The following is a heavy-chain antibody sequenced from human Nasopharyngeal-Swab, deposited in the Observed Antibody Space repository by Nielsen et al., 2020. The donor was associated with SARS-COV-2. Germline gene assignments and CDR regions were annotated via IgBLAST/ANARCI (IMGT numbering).Heavy chain of an antibody. Sequence: ASVKVSCKASGYNFDDYAIHWVRQAPGQGLEWMGWINPHSGDTNYVQKFQGRVTMTRDTSISTAFMDVSRLIFDDTALYYCARVHGDLWSGSPFDYWGQGALVIVSS. CDR1: GYNFDDYA. CDR2: INPHSGDT. D-gene: IGHD3-3*01. CDR3: ARVHGDLWSGSPFDY. V-gene: IGHV1-2*02. J-gene: IGHJ4*02.